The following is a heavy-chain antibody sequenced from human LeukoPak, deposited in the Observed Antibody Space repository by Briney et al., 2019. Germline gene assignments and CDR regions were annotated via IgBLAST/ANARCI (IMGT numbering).Heavy chain of an antibody. J-gene: IGHJ6*02. CDR3: ARSPIAVAVRYYGMDV. Sequence: ASVKVSCKASGGSFSGYAISWVRQAPGQGLEWMGIINPSGGSTSYAQKFQGRVTMTRDTSTSTVYMELSSLRSEDTAVYYCARSPIAVAVRYYGMDVWGQGTTVTVSS. V-gene: IGHV1-46*01. CDR1: GGSFSGYA. CDR2: INPSGGST. D-gene: IGHD6-19*01.